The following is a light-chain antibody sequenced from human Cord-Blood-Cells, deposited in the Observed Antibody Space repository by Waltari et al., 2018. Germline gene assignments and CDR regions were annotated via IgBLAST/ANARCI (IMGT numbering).Light chain of an antibody. CDR2: GAS. CDR1: QSVSSN. V-gene: IGKV3-15*01. J-gene: IGKJ1*01. CDR3: QQYNNWPRT. Sequence: EIVMTQSPATLSVSPGERATLSCRASQSVSSNLAWYQQKPGQAPRLLIYGASTRATGIPDSVSGSWSGTEFTLTISSLQSEDFAVYYCQQYNNWPRTFGQGTKVEIK.